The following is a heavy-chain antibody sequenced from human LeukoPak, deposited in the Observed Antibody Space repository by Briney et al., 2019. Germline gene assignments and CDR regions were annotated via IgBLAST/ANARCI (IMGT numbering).Heavy chain of an antibody. J-gene: IGHJ4*02. Sequence: KPSETLSLTCTVSGSSISSYYWSWIRQPPGKGLEWIGYIYYSGSTNYNPSLKSRVTISVDTSKNQFSLKLSSVTAADTAVYYCASGYYDSSGYFSPPDYWGQGTLVTASS. V-gene: IGHV4-59*01. CDR2: IYYSGST. CDR1: GSSISSYY. D-gene: IGHD3-22*01. CDR3: ASGYYDSSGYFSPPDY.